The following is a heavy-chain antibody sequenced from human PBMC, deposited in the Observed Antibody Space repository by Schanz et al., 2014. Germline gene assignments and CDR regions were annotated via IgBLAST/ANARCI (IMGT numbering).Heavy chain of an antibody. J-gene: IGHJ4*02. CDR2: IWYDENNK. CDR1: GFTLSSYA. V-gene: IGHV3-30*04. Sequence: QVQLVESGGGVVQPGRSLRLSCAAYGFTLSSYAMHWVRQAPGKGLEWVAVIWYDENNKYYADSVKGRFTISRDNSKNTLYLHMNTLRSEDTAVYSCARGIGGYGANNYFDYWGQGTLVTVSS. CDR3: ARGIGGYGANNYFDY. D-gene: IGHD5-12*01.